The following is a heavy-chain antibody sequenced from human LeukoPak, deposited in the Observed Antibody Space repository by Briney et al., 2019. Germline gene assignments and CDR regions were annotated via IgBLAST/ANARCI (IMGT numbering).Heavy chain of an antibody. CDR3: ARAGITGTTRFDP. Sequence: SETLSLTCTVSGGSISSGSYYWSWIRQPAGKGLDWIGRIYTSGSTNYNPSLKSRVTISVDTSKNQFSLKLSSVTAADTAVYYCARAGITGTTRFDPWGQGTLVTVSS. CDR1: GGSISSGSYY. CDR2: IYTSGST. J-gene: IGHJ5*02. V-gene: IGHV4-61*02. D-gene: IGHD1-7*01.